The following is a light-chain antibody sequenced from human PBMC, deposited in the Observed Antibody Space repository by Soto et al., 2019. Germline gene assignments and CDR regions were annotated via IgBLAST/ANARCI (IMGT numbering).Light chain of an antibody. Sequence: IQMTQSPSTLSASVGDRVTITCRASQNINSWLAWYQQKPGKAPKLLIYKASSLESGVPSRFSGSGSGTEFTLTISSLQPDDSATYYCQEYNSDSITFGQGTRLEIK. J-gene: IGKJ5*01. CDR2: KAS. CDR3: QEYNSDSIT. V-gene: IGKV1-5*03. CDR1: QNINSW.